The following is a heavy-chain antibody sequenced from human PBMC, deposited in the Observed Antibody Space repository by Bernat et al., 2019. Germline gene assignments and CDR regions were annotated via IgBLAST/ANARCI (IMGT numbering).Heavy chain of an antibody. D-gene: IGHD2-2*01. Sequence: QVQLVQSGAEVKKPGSSVKVSCKASGGTFSSYAISWVRQAPGQGLEWMGRIIPIFGTPNYAQKFQGRVTITADESTSTAYMELSSLTSEDTAVYYCARHRGRYQLLGDWFDPWGQGTLVTVSS. CDR2: IIPIFGTP. CDR1: GGTFSSYA. J-gene: IGHJ5*02. CDR3: ARHRGRYQLLGDWFDP. V-gene: IGHV1-69*15.